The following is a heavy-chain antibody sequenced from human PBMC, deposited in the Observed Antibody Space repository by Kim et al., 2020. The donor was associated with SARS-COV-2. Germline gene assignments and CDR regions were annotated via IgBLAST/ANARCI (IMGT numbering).Heavy chain of an antibody. Sequence: GGSLRLSCAASGFTFSNAWMSWVRQAPGKGLEWVGRIKSKTDGGTTDYAAPVKGRFTISRDDSKNTLYLQMNSLKTEDTAVYYCTTDQYWWLQLDDIWGQGTMVTVSS. J-gene: IGHJ3*02. CDR3: TTDQYWWLQLDDI. CDR1: GFTFSNAW. D-gene: IGHD5-12*01. CDR2: IKSKTDGGTT. V-gene: IGHV3-15*01.